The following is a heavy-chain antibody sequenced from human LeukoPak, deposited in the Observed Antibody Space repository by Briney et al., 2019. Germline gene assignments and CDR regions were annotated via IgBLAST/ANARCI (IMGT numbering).Heavy chain of an antibody. D-gene: IGHD3-16*01. Sequence: PGGSLRLSCAASGFTFSSYWMSWVRQAPGKGLEWVANIKPDGTTKFYVDSVKGRFTISRDNAKNSLYLQMNSLRDEDTAVYYCARGWGSNVYASAFDVWGQGTMVTVSS. J-gene: IGHJ3*01. CDR3: ARGWGSNVYASAFDV. CDR2: IKPDGTTK. V-gene: IGHV3-7*01. CDR1: GFTFSSYW.